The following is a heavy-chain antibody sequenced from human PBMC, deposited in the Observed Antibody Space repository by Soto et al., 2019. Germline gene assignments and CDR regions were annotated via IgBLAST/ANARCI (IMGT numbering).Heavy chain of an antibody. D-gene: IGHD6-6*01. CDR3: AKGEAARPNWYFDL. CDR2: ISSNGEST. Sequence: PGGSLRLSCTASGFNFRSYAMSWVRQAPGKGLEWVSIISSNGESTYHTGATYYADSVRGRFTIPRDNSKKTLYLQMNSLRAEDTAVYYCAKGEAARPNWYFDLWGRGTLVTAPQ. V-gene: IGHV3-23*01. CDR1: GFNFRSYA. J-gene: IGHJ2*01.